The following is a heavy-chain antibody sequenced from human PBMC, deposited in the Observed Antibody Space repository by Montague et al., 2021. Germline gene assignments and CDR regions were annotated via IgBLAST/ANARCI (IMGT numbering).Heavy chain of an antibody. Sequence: SLRLSCAASKFTFSNYGMNWVRQAPGKGLEWVSYISIRGNIIYSANSVKGRFTISRDNAKDSLYLQMNSLRDEDTAVYFCARDVFGELFSYYYYYMDVWGNGTTVTVSS. CDR1: KFTFSNYG. CDR2: ISIRGNII. V-gene: IGHV3-48*02. CDR3: ARDVFGELFSYYYYYMDV. D-gene: IGHD3-10*01. J-gene: IGHJ6*03.